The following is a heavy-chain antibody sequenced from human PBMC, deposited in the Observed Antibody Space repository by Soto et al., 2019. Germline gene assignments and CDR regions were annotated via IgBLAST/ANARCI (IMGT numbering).Heavy chain of an antibody. CDR3: ASSNIAAAGFYYYGMDV. Sequence: QVQLQESGPGLVKPSETLSLTCTVSGGSISSYYWSWIRQPPGKGLEWIGYIYYSGSTNYNPSLKSRVTISVDTSKNQFSLKLSSVTAAHTAVYYCASSNIAAAGFYYYGMDVWGRGTTVTVSS. J-gene: IGHJ6*02. CDR1: GGSISSYY. CDR2: IYYSGST. V-gene: IGHV4-59*01. D-gene: IGHD6-13*01.